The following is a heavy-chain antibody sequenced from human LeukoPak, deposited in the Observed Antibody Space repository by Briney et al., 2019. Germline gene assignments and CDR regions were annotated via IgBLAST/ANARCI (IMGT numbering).Heavy chain of an antibody. J-gene: IGHJ4*02. CDR2: IWYDGSNK. V-gene: IGHV3-33*06. D-gene: IGHD2-2*01. CDR3: AKDYQLLVNTSYFDY. Sequence: GRSLRLSCAASGFTFSSYGMHWVRQAPGKGLEWVAVIWYDGSNKYYADSVQGRFTISRDNSKNTLYLQMNSLRAEDTAVYDCAKDYQLLVNTSYFDYWGQGTLVTVSS. CDR1: GFTFSSYG.